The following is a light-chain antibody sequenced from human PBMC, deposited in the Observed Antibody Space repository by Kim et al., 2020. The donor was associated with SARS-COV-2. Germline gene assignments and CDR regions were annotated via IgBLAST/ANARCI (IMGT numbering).Light chain of an antibody. CDR1: QDISNY. CDR3: QHHDNLPLT. V-gene: IGKV1-33*01. Sequence: DIQMTQSPSSLSASVGDRVTITCQASQDISNYLNWYQQKPGKAPKLLIYDASNLETGVPSRFSGSGSGTDFTFTISSLQPEDIATYYCQHHDNLPLTFGAGTKLEI. CDR2: DAS. J-gene: IGKJ4*01.